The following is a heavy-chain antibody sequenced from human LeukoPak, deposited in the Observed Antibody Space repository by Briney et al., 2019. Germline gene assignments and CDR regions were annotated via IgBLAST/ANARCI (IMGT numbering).Heavy chain of an antibody. Sequence: ASVKVSCKASGYTFTRYDINWVRQATGQGLKWMGWMNPKSGNTGHAQKFQGRVTITRDTSISTVYMELSSLRSEDTAVYYCARVSRYSSSREHYYYYYMDVWGKGTTVTVSS. J-gene: IGHJ6*03. CDR1: GYTFTRYD. V-gene: IGHV1-8*03. CDR2: MNPKSGNT. D-gene: IGHD6-13*01. CDR3: ARVSRYSSSREHYYYYYMDV.